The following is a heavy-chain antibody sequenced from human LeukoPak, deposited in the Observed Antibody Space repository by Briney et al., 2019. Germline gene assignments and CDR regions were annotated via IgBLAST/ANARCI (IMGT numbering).Heavy chain of an antibody. CDR3: ASPRPSRDDAFDI. CDR1: GYSFTSYW. CDR2: IYPGDSDT. V-gene: IGHV5-51*01. D-gene: IGHD3-10*01. Sequence: GESLKISCKGSGYSFTSYWIGWVRQMPGKGLEWMGIIYPGDSDTGYSPSFQGQVTISADKSISTAYLQWSSLKASDTAMYYCASPRPSRDDAFDIWGQGTMVTVSS. J-gene: IGHJ3*02.